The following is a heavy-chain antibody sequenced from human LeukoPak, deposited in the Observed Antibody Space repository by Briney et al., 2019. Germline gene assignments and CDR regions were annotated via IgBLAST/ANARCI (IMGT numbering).Heavy chain of an antibody. V-gene: IGHV3-53*04. D-gene: IGHD6-13*01. CDR3: ARGKPDLSLAAAAMAYYYYYMDV. CDR2: IYSGGST. Sequence: GGSLRLSCAASGFTVSSNYMNWVRQAPGKGLEWVSVIYSGGSTYYTDSVKGRFTISRYNSKNTLYLEMNSLRSEDTAVYYCARGKPDLSLAAAAMAYYYYYMDVWGKGTTVTISS. CDR1: GFTVSSNY. J-gene: IGHJ6*03.